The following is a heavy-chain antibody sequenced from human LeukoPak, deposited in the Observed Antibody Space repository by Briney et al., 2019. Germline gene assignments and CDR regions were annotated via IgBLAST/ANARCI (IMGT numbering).Heavy chain of an antibody. D-gene: IGHD1-26*01. CDR1: GGSFSGYY. J-gene: IGHJ4*02. CDR2: INHSGST. CDR3: ARGALKWELPPIRARKSYYFDY. Sequence: SETLSLTCAVYGGSFSGYYWSWIRQPPGKGLEWIGEINHSGSTNYNPSLKSRVTISVDTSKNQFSLKLSSVTAADTAVYYYARGALKWELPPIRARKSYYFDYWGQGTLVTVSS. V-gene: IGHV4-34*01.